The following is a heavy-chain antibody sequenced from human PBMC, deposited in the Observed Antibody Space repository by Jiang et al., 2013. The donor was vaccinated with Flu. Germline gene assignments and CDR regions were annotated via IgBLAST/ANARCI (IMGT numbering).Heavy chain of an antibody. CDR3: ARDHYSSGWHNFDY. D-gene: IGHD6-19*01. CDR2: TYYRSKWYN. Sequence: QTLSLTCAISGDSVSSNSAAWNWIRQSPSRGLEWLGRTYYRSKWYNDYAVSVKSRITINPDTSKNQFSLQLNSVTPEDTAVYYCARDHYSSGWHNFDYWGQGTLVTVSS. V-gene: IGHV6-1*01. CDR1: GDSVSSNSAA. J-gene: IGHJ4*02.